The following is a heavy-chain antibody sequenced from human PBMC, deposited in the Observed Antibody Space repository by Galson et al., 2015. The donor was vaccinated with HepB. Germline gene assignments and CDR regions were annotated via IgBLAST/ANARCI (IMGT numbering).Heavy chain of an antibody. CDR2: ISAYNRNT. J-gene: IGHJ5*02. V-gene: IGHV1-18*01. Sequence: SVKVSCKASGYTFSGYPITWVRQAPGQGLEWMGWISAYNRNTDYARQLQGRVTMTTDTSTSTAYMELKSLRSDDTAVYYCARGALVVVVDATQNNWFDPWGQGTLVTVSS. CDR3: ARGALVVVVDATQNNWFDP. CDR1: GYTFSGYP. D-gene: IGHD2-15*01.